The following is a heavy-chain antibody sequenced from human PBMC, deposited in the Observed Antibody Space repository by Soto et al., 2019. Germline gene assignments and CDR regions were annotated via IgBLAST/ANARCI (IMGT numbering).Heavy chain of an antibody. CDR2: IYYSGST. Sequence: SETLSLTCTVSCGSISSGDYYWSWIRQPPGKGLEWIGYIYYSGSTYYNPSLKSRVTISVDTSKNQFSLKLSSVTAADTAVYYCAREGIAAAGKGFDYWGQGTLVTVSS. CDR1: CGSISSGDYY. CDR3: AREGIAAAGKGFDY. J-gene: IGHJ4*02. D-gene: IGHD6-13*01. V-gene: IGHV4-30-4*01.